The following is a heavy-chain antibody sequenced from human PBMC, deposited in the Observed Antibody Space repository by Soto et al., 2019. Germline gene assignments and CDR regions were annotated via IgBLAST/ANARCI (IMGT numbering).Heavy chain of an antibody. Sequence: EVQLVESGGGLVKPGGSLRLSCAASGFTFSSYSMNWVRQAPGKGLEWVSSISSSSTYIYYADSVKGRFTISRDNAKNSLYLQMGSLRAEDTAVYYCAGSISYFDYWGQGTLVTVSS. V-gene: IGHV3-21*01. J-gene: IGHJ4*02. CDR3: AGSISYFDY. D-gene: IGHD3-3*02. CDR1: GFTFSSYS. CDR2: ISSSSTYI.